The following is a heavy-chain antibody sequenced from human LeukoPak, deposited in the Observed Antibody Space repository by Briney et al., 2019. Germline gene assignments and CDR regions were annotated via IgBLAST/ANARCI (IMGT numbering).Heavy chain of an antibody. CDR1: GGSISSSSYY. Sequence: SETLSLTCTVSGGSISSSSYYWGWIRQPPGKGLEWIGSIHYSGSTNYNPSLKSRVTISVDTSKNQFSLKLSSVTAADTAVYYCARSGSGYLRYYFDYWGQGTLVTVSS. CDR3: ARSGSGYLRYYFDY. V-gene: IGHV4-39*07. CDR2: IHYSGST. D-gene: IGHD5-12*01. J-gene: IGHJ4*02.